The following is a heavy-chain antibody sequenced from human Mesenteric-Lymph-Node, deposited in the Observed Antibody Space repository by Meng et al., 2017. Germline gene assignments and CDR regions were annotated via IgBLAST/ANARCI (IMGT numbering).Heavy chain of an antibody. CDR1: GGSISSYY. V-gene: IGHV4-59*08. J-gene: IGHJ4*02. CDR3: ARQSGYFDY. D-gene: IGHD3-10*01. CDR2: IYYSGST. Sequence: QRHESRQRLVTPSDTLPLACTAAGGSISSYYWSWIRQPPGKVLAWIAHIYYSGSTNYNPSLKSRVTISVDTSKNQFSLKLSSVTATDTAVYYCARQSGYFDYWGQGTLVTVSS.